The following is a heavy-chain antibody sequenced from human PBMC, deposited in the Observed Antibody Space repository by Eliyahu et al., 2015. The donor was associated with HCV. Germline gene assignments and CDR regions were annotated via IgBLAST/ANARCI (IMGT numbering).Heavy chain of an antibody. CDR2: INAGNGNT. V-gene: IGHV1-3*01. Sequence: QVQLVQSGAEVKKPGASVKVSCKASGYTFTSYAMHWVRQAPGQRLEWMGWINAGNGNTKYSQKFQGRVTITRDTSASTAYMELSSLRSEDTAVYYCARDEDIVVVPAALTGMDVWAKGPRSPSP. J-gene: IGHJ6*02. D-gene: IGHD2-2*01. CDR1: GYTFTSYA. CDR3: ARDEDIVVVPAALTGMDV.